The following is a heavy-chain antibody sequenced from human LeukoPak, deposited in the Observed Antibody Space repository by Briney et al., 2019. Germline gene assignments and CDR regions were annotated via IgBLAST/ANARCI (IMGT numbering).Heavy chain of an antibody. J-gene: IGHJ4*02. V-gene: IGHV3-21*01. D-gene: IGHD6-13*01. CDR2: ISSSSSYI. CDR3: ARALGSSLDY. Sequence: AGGSLRLSCAASGFTFSSYSMNWVRQAPGKGLEWVSSISSSSSYIYYADSVKGRFTVSRDNAKNSLYLQMNSLSAEDTAVYYCARALGSSLDYWGQGTLVTVSS. CDR1: GFTFSSYS.